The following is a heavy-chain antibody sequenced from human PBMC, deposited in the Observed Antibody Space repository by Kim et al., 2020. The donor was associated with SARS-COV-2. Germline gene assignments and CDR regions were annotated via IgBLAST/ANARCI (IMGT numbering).Heavy chain of an antibody. J-gene: IGHJ6*02. CDR2: ISWNSGSF. CDR3: AKDMRSSWSGYIPPYYHFGMDV. CDR1: GFTFGDYA. V-gene: IGHV3-9*01. D-gene: IGHD3-3*01. Sequence: GGSLRLSCAASGFTFGDYAMHWVRQAPGKGLEWVSGISWNSGSFGSADSVKGRFTISSDNDKKSLYLQMNSLRAEDTALYYCAKDMRSSWSGYIPPYYHFGMDVWARGTTVSV.